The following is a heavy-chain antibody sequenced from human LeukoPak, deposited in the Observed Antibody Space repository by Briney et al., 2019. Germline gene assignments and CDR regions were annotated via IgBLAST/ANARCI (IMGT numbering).Heavy chain of an antibody. CDR2: ISWNSGSI. V-gene: IGHV3-9*01. CDR3: AKDQNWNYDY. D-gene: IGHD1-7*01. Sequence: GRSLRLSCAASGFTFDDYAMHWVRQAPGKGLEWVSGISWNSGSIGYADSVKGRFTISRDNAKNTLYLQMNNLAVEDTAVYYCAKDQNWNYDYWGQGTLVTASS. J-gene: IGHJ4*02. CDR1: GFTFDDYA.